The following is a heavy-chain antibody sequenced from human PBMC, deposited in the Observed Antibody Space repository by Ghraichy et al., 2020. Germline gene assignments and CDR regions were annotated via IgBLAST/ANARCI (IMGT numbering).Heavy chain of an antibody. J-gene: IGHJ4*02. CDR1: GFTFSRYE. CDR2: ISASGGT. Sequence: GVSLRLSCTASGFTFSRYEMNWVRQAPGKGLEWVSYISASGGTKYADSVKGRFTISRDNAKNSLYLQMISLGAEDTAIYYCAGDPDPGDPGFWGQGTLITVFS. D-gene: IGHD7-27*01. V-gene: IGHV3-48*03. CDR3: AGDPDPGDPGF.